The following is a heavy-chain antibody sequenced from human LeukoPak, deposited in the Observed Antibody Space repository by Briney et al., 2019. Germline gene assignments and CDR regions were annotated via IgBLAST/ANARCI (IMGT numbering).Heavy chain of an antibody. CDR3: AKDLGYYDSSGYHDAFDI. J-gene: IGHJ3*02. D-gene: IGHD3-22*01. Sequence: GGSLRLSCAASGFTVSSNYMSWVRQAPGKGLEWVSVIYSGGSTYYADSVKGRFTISRDNSKNTLYLQMNSLRAEDTAVYYCAKDLGYYDSSGYHDAFDIWGQGTMVTVSS. CDR1: GFTVSSNY. CDR2: IYSGGST. V-gene: IGHV3-66*01.